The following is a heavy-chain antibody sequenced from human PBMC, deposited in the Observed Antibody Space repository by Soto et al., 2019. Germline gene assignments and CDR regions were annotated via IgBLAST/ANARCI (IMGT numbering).Heavy chain of an antibody. Sequence: SVKVSCKASGGTFSSYGTCWVRQAPGQGVEWMGGIIPIFGTANYAQTFQGRVTITADESTSTAYMELSSLRSEDTAVYYCARGRVRWRRGDFDYWGQGTLVTVSS. CDR3: ARGRVRWRRGDFDY. V-gene: IGHV1-69*13. CDR1: GGTFSSYG. CDR2: IIPIFGTA. J-gene: IGHJ4*02. D-gene: IGHD2-21*02.